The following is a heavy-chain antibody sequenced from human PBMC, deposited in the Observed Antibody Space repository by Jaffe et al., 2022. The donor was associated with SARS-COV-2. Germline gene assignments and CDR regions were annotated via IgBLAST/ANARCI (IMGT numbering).Heavy chain of an antibody. CDR3: ARDVGGITEVGTLGWFDP. CDR1: GFTFTKFG. J-gene: IGHJ5*02. D-gene: IGHD6-13*01. CDR2: IWYDGSKE. Sequence: QVQLVESGGGVVQPGGSLRLSCVGSGFTFTKFGMDWVRQAPGKGLEWVAHIWYDGSKEYYVDSVKGRFTASRDNSKNTAYLQMNSLRAEDTAVYYCARDVGGITEVGTLGWFDPWGQGTLVIVSS. V-gene: IGHV3-33*01.